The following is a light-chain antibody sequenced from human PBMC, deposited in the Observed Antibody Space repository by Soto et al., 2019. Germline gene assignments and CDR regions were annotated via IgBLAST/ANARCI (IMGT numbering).Light chain of an antibody. CDR1: QGISSA. Sequence: AIQLTQSPSSLSASVGDRVTITCRASQGISSALAWYQQKPGKAPKLLIYDVSSLETGAPSRFSGSGSGTDFTLTISSLKPADFATYYCQQFNSYPLTFGGGTRVEIK. V-gene: IGKV1-13*02. J-gene: IGKJ4*01. CDR2: DVS. CDR3: QQFNSYPLT.